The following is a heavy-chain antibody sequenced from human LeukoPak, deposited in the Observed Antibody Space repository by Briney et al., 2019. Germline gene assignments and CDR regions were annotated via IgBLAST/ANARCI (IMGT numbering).Heavy chain of an antibody. D-gene: IGHD3-22*01. J-gene: IGHJ5*02. CDR1: GGSIISTSFY. CDR2: IYHSGST. CDR3: ARLYYDSRGYYWFDR. Sequence: SETLSLTCTVSGGSIISTSFYWGRIRQPPGKGLAWLGSIYHSGSTYDNPSLKSRVTISVDRSKNQFSLKLSSVTAADTAVYYCARLYYDSRGYYWFDRWGQGTLVTVSS. V-gene: IGHV4-39*01.